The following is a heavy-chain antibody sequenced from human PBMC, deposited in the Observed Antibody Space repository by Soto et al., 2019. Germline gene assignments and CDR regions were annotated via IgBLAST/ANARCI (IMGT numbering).Heavy chain of an antibody. CDR3: ASLLARNYDFWSGYYMYNRFDP. J-gene: IGHJ5*02. V-gene: IGHV4-39*01. Sequence: SETLSLTCTVSGGSISSSSYYGGWIRQPPGKGLEWIGSIYYSGSTYYNPSLKSRVTISVDTSKNQFSLELSSVTAADTAVYYCASLLARNYDFWSGYYMYNRFDPWGQGTLVTVSS. CDR1: GGSISSSSYY. D-gene: IGHD3-3*01. CDR2: IYYSGST.